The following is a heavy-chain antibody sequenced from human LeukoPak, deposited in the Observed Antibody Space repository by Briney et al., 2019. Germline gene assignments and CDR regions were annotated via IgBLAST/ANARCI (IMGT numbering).Heavy chain of an antibody. CDR1: GGTFSSYT. Sequence: SVKVSCKASGGTFSSYTISWVRQAPGQGLEWMGRIIPILGIANYAQKFQGRVTITADKSASTAYMELSRLRSEETAVYYCARDKNLGHYFDYWGQGTLVTVSS. V-gene: IGHV1-69*04. CDR3: ARDKNLGHYFDY. D-gene: IGHD1-14*01. CDR2: IIPILGIA. J-gene: IGHJ4*02.